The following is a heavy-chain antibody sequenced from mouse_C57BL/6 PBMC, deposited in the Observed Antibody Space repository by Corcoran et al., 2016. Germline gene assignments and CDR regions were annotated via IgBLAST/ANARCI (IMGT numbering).Heavy chain of an antibody. V-gene: IGHV1-63*01. Sequence: QVQLQQSGAELVRPGTSVKMSCKASGYTFTNYWIGWAKQRPGHGLEWIGDIYPGGGYTNYNEKFKGKATLTADKSSSTAYMQFSSLTSEDSAIYYCARKGGGAWFAYWGQGTLVTVSA. CDR3: ARKGGGAWFAY. J-gene: IGHJ3*01. CDR1: GYTFTNYW. CDR2: IYPGGGYT.